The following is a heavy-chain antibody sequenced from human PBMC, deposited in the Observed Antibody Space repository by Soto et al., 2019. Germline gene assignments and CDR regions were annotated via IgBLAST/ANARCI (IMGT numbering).Heavy chain of an antibody. CDR1: GYTFTVYY. D-gene: IGHD2-15*01. CDR3: ARDNLYCSGGSCYPPGNWFDP. V-gene: IGHV1-2*02. CDR2: INPNSGGT. Sequence: AAVKVSCKASGYTFTVYYMHWVRQAPVQGLEWMGWINPNSGGTNYAQKFQGRVTMTRDTSISTAYMELSRLRSDDTAVYYCARDNLYCSGGSCYPPGNWFDPWGQGTLVTVSS. J-gene: IGHJ5*02.